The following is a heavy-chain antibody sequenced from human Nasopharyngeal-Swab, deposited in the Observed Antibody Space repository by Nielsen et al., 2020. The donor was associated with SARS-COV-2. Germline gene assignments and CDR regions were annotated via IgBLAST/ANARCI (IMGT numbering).Heavy chain of an antibody. CDR1: GFTFSSYW. CDR2: MNSDGSRT. D-gene: IGHD2-15*01. Sequence: GESLKISCAASGFTFSSYWMHWVRQAPGEGLVWVSRMNSDGSRTSYADSVKGRFTISRDNAKNTLYLQMNSLRAEDTAVYYCATDATSYYYYGMDVWGRGTTVTVS. J-gene: IGHJ6*02. CDR3: ATDATSYYYYGMDV. V-gene: IGHV3-74*01.